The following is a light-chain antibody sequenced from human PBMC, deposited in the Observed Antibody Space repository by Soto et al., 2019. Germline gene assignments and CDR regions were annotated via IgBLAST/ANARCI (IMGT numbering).Light chain of an antibody. J-gene: IGKJ1*01. CDR2: GAS. CDR1: QSVSRN. Sequence: EIVMTQSPATPSVSPGERATLSCRPSQSVSRNLAWNQQKPGQAPRLLIYGASTRATGNPARHSGSGSGTGFTLAISTLQAEDFEVYYCQQDDIWPPGTLGQGTKVEIK. V-gene: IGKV3-15*01. CDR3: QQDDIWPPGT.